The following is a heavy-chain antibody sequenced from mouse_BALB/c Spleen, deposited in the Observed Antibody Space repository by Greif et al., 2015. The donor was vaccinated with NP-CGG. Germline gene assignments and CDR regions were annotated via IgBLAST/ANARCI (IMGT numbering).Heavy chain of an antibody. Sequence: VQLVESGPELKKPGETVRISCKASGYTFTTAGMQWVQRMPGKGLKWIGWINTHSGVPKYAEDFKGRFAFSLETSASTAYLQISNLKNEDTATYFCARSNYGSDAMDYWGQGTSVTVSS. J-gene: IGHJ4*01. CDR2: INTHSGVP. CDR1: GYTFTTAG. D-gene: IGHD1-1*01. CDR3: ARSNYGSDAMDY. V-gene: IGHV9-4*02.